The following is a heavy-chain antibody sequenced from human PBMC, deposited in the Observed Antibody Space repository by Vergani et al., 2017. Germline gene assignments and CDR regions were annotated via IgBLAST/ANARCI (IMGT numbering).Heavy chain of an antibody. CDR3: AKSGRLGSGWPNPFDY. Sequence: EVQLLESGGGLVQPGGSLRLSRAASGFTFSSFVMSWVRQAPGRGLEWVSSIGVSGGGTFYADSVKGRFTFSGDNSKNTLYLQMNSLRAEDTAIYYCAKSGRLGSGWPNPFDYWGQGTLVTVSS. V-gene: IGHV3-23*01. D-gene: IGHD6-19*01. CDR2: IGVSGGGT. CDR1: GFTFSSFV. J-gene: IGHJ4*02.